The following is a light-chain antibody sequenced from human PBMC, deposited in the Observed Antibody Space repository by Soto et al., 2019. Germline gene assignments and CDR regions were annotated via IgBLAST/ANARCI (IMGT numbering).Light chain of an antibody. V-gene: IGLV2-18*01. CDR3: SLYTSENTYV. CDR2: EAS. Sequence: SALTQPPSVSGSPGQSVTISCTGTSTDFVSYNRVSWYQQPPGTAPKLIIYEASNRPSGVPDRSSGSKSGNTASLTISGLQAADEADYYCSLYTSENTYVFGTGTKVTVL. CDR1: STDFVSYNR. J-gene: IGLJ1*01.